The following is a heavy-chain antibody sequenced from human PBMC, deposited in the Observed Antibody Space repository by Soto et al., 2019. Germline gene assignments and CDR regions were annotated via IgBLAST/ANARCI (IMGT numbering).Heavy chain of an antibody. Sequence: QLQLQESGPGLVKPSETLYLTCTVSGGSVSTSSYYWGWIRQPPGKGLEWIGSIYYSGSTYYNPSLKSRVTISVDTSKNQFSLKLSSVTAADTAVYYCARHRYCSSASCYGSYYYMDVWGKGTTVTVSS. CDR3: ARHRYCSSASCYGSYYYMDV. CDR1: GGSVSTSSYY. V-gene: IGHV4-39*01. D-gene: IGHD2-2*01. J-gene: IGHJ6*03. CDR2: IYYSGST.